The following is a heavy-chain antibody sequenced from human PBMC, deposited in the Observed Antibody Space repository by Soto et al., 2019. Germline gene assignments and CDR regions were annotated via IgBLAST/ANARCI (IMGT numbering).Heavy chain of an antibody. Sequence: EVELVASWGGLVQPGGSLRLSCAASGFTFSNYWMSWVRQAPVKGLEWVGNIKQDGSEKNYVDFVEGRFTISRDNAENSLYLQVNSLRVEDTAVYYCARIASTGRGWDVWGQGTTVVVSS. CDR2: IKQDGSEK. CDR1: GFTFSNYW. CDR3: ARIASTGRGWDV. D-gene: IGHD6-13*01. V-gene: IGHV3-7*01. J-gene: IGHJ6*02.